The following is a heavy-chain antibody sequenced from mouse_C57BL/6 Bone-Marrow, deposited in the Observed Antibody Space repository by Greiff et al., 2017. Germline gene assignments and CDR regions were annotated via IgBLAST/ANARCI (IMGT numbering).Heavy chain of an antibody. Sequence: VKLMESGPGLVAPSQSLSITCTVSGFSLTSYGVHWVRQPPGQGLEWLVVIWSDGSTTYNSAPKSRLSISKDNSKGQVFLKMNSLQTNDTAMYYCDRQGDYAFDYWGQCTTLTVSS. CDR1: GFSLTSYG. D-gene: IGHD2-4*01. V-gene: IGHV2-6-1*01. J-gene: IGHJ2*01. CDR2: IWSDGST. CDR3: DRQGDYAFDY.